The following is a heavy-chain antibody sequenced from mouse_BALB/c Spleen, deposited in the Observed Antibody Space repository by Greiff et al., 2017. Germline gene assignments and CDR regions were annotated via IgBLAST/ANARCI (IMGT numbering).Heavy chain of an antibody. CDR2: ISYDGSN. CDR1: GYSITSGYY. J-gene: IGHJ2*01. V-gene: IGHV3-6*02. Sequence: EVKVEESGPGLVKPSQSLSLTCSVTGYSITSGYYWNWIRQFPGNKLEWMGYISYDGSNNYNPSLKNRISITRDTSKNQFFLKLNSVTTEDTATYYCARGELGRGYYFDYWGQGTTLTVSS. CDR3: ARGELGRGYYFDY. D-gene: IGHD4-1*01.